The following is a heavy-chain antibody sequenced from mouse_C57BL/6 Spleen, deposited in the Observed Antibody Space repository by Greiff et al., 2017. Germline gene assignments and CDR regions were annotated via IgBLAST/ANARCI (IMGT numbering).Heavy chain of an antibody. Sequence: QVQLQQSDAELVQPGASVKISCKVSGYTFTDHTIPWMKQRPEPGLDWIGDIYPRDGSTKYNEKFKGKATLTTDKSSSTAYMQLHILTSDDAAVYFCARYYGNSWFAYWGQGTLVTVSA. V-gene: IGHV1-78*01. D-gene: IGHD2-1*01. CDR2: IYPRDGST. J-gene: IGHJ3*01. CDR1: GYTFTDHT. CDR3: ARYYGNSWFAY.